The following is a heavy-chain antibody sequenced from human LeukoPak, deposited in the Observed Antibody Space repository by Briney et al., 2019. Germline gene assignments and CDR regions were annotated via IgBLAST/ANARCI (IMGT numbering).Heavy chain of an antibody. Sequence: ASVTVSCKASGGTFSSYAISWVRQAPGQGLEWMGGIIPIFGTANYAQKFQGRVTITADESTSTAYMELSSLRSEDTAVYYCARVRELGYCTNGVRYEYYFDYWGQGTLVTVSS. J-gene: IGHJ4*02. CDR1: GGTFSSYA. CDR2: IIPIFGTA. CDR3: ARVRELGYCTNGVRYEYYFDY. V-gene: IGHV1-69*13. D-gene: IGHD2-8*01.